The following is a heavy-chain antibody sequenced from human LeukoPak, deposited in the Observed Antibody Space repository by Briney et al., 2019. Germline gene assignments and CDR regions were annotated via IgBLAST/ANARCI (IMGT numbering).Heavy chain of an antibody. Sequence: SETLSLTCTVSGGSISSYYWSWIWQPPGKGLEWIGYIYYSGSTNYNPSLKSRVTISVDTSKNQFSLKLSSVTAADTAVYYCARVRSYYGSGSYSYNWFDPWGQGTLVTVSS. CDR1: GGSISSYY. J-gene: IGHJ5*02. V-gene: IGHV4-59*01. CDR2: IYYSGST. CDR3: ARVRSYYGSGSYSYNWFDP. D-gene: IGHD3-10*01.